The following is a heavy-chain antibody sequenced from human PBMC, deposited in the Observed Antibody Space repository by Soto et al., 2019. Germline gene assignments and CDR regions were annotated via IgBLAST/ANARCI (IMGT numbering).Heavy chain of an antibody. D-gene: IGHD3-22*01. J-gene: IGHJ3*02. CDR3: AKQEVWLFPYLDAFDI. CDR1: GFTFSSYA. Sequence: PGGSLRLSCAASGFTFSSYAMSWVRQAPGKGLEWVSAISGSGGSTYYADSVKGRFTISRDNSKNTLYLQMNSLRAEDTAVYYYAKQEVWLFPYLDAFDIWGQGTMVTVSS. CDR2: ISGSGGST. V-gene: IGHV3-23*01.